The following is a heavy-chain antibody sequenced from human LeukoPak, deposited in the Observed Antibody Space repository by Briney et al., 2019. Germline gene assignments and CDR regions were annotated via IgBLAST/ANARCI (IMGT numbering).Heavy chain of an antibody. V-gene: IGHV3-30*02. CDR2: IRYDGSNK. CDR1: GFTFSSYG. Sequence: GGSLRLSCAASGFTFSSYGMHWVRQAPGKGLEWVAFIRYDGSNKYYADSVKGRFTISRDNSKNTLYLQMNSLRAEDTAAYYCAKGGIAAAGDGGAPGGLDSWGQGPLVTVS. CDR3: AKGGIAAAGDGGAPGGLDS. J-gene: IGHJ4*02. D-gene: IGHD6-13*01.